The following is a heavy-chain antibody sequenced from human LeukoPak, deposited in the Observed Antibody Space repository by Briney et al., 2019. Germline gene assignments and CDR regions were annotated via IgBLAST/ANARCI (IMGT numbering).Heavy chain of an antibody. V-gene: IGHV4-59*11. D-gene: IGHD4-17*01. CDR1: GDSMRSHY. Sequence: SETLSLTCTVSGDSMRSHYWSWIRQPPGKGLEWIGYILYNGNIKYNPSLKSRLTISLDTSMKQFSLQLTSVTAADTAVYYCARASYGDYIRWGQGTLVTVSS. J-gene: IGHJ4*02. CDR2: ILYNGNI. CDR3: ARASYGDYIR.